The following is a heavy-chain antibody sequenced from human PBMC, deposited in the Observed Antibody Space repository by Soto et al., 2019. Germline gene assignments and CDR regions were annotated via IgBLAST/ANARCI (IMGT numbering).Heavy chain of an antibody. CDR3: TTRSAGPRFYEWLVWDFDY. CDR2: IKSKSDGGTA. CDR1: GFTFSHAW. D-gene: IGHD3-9*01. V-gene: IGHV3-15*07. J-gene: IGHJ4*02. Sequence: EVQLVESGGGLVKPGGSLRLSCEASGFTFSHAWMNWVRQAPGKGLEWVGRIKSKSDGGTADYAAPVKGRFTISRDDSKNTVYLQMNSLKTEDTAMYYCTTRSAGPRFYEWLVWDFDYWGQGTLVTVSS.